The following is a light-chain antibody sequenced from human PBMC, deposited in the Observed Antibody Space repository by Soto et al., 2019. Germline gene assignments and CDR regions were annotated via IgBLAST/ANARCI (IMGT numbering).Light chain of an antibody. V-gene: IGLV2-18*02. CDR2: EVT. Sequence: QSALTQPPSVSGSPGQSVTISCTGTSSDVGKYDRVSWYQQPPGTAPKLIIYEVTNRPSGVPARFSGSKSGNTASLTISGLQAEDEADYYCSSYTSTSRYVFGAVTKLTVL. CDR3: SSYTSTSRYV. CDR1: SSDVGKYDR. J-gene: IGLJ1*01.